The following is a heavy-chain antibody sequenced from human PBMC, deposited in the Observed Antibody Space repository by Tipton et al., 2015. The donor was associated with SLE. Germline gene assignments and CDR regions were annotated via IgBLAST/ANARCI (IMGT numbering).Heavy chain of an antibody. Sequence: TLSLTCTVPGGSISSSSYYWGWIRQPPGKGLEWIGSIYYSGSTYYNPSLKSRVTISVDTSKNQFSLKLSSVTAADTAVYYCARHHYSKYVHDYWGQGTLVTVSS. V-gene: IGHV4-39*07. CDR2: IYYSGST. CDR1: GGSISSSSYY. CDR3: ARHHYSKYVHDY. J-gene: IGHJ4*02. D-gene: IGHD4-11*01.